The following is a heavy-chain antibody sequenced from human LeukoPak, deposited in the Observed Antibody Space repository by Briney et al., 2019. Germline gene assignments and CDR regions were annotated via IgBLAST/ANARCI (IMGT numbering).Heavy chain of an antibody. CDR1: GDSISGSSYY. CDR2: TFYNGRT. Sequence: SETLSLTCTVSGDSISGSSYYWGWIRQPPGKGLEWIGSTFYNGRTYYKPSLKSRVTISVDTSKNQFSLKLSSVTAADTAVYYCARDHYDSSGYPSDYWGQGTLVTVSS. J-gene: IGHJ4*02. D-gene: IGHD3-22*01. V-gene: IGHV4-39*07. CDR3: ARDHYDSSGYPSDY.